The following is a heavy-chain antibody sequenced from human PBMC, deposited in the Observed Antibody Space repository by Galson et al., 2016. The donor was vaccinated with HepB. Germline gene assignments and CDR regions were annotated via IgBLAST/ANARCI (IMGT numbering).Heavy chain of an antibody. CDR3: ARGLGGNNYNIDV. Sequence: SLRLSCAASGFTFSRYDMHWVRQTTGKGLEWVSVIGYAGDTYYAGSVKGRFTISRENGKNSLYLQMNSLTAGDTAVYYCARGLGGNNYNIDVWGQGTTVTVSS. D-gene: IGHD3-16*01. J-gene: IGHJ6*02. V-gene: IGHV3-13*04. CDR1: GFTFSRYD. CDR2: IGYAGDT.